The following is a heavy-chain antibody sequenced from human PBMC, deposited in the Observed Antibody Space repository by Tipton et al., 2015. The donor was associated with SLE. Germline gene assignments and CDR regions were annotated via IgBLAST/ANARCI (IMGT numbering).Heavy chain of an antibody. CDR1: GFTFSSYD. V-gene: IGHV3-13*04. J-gene: IGHJ1*01. CDR2: IGTAGDT. Sequence: GSLRLSCAASGFTFSSYDMHWVRQATGKGLEWVSAIGTAGDTYYPGSVKGRFTISRENAKNSLYLQMNSLRAGDTAVYYCARDGIAVAGTEYFQHWGQGTLVTVSS. CDR3: ARDGIAVAGTEYFQH. D-gene: IGHD6-19*01.